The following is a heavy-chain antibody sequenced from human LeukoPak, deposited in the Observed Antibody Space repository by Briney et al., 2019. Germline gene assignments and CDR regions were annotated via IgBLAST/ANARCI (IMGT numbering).Heavy chain of an antibody. CDR3: AEHYGP. D-gene: IGHD3-10*01. CDR1: GGSIRSSYYY. V-gene: IGHV4-39*01. J-gene: IGHJ5*02. Sequence: SETLSLTCTVSGGSIRSSYYYWGWIRQPPGRGLEWIGSIYDSGSTYYNPSLKSRVTISVDTSKNQFSLKLNSVTAANTAVYFLAEHYGPWGQGTLVTVSS. CDR2: IYDSGST.